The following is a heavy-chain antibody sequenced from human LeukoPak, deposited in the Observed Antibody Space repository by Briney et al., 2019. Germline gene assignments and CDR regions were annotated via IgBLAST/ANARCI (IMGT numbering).Heavy chain of an antibody. V-gene: IGHV4-34*10. CDR1: GGSFSDYD. D-gene: IGHD1-1*01. Sequence: SETLSLTCAVYGGSFSDYDWSWIRQPPGKGLEWIGEISHSGTTNCDPSLKSRISMSIDTSRSQFPLNLRSVTAADTAVYYCARYVPVRTGTTRASFDYWGLGTLVTVSS. J-gene: IGHJ4*02. CDR3: ARYVPVRTGTTRASFDY. CDR2: ISHSGTT.